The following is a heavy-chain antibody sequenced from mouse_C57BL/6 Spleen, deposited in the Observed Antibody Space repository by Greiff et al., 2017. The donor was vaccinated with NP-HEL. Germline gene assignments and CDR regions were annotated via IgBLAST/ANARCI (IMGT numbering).Heavy chain of an antibody. J-gene: IGHJ2*01. CDR1: GYTFTSYW. CDR2: IDPSDSYT. D-gene: IGHD2-1*01. CDR3: ARPLYGNHDY. V-gene: IGHV1-50*01. Sequence: QVQLQQPGAELVKPGASVKLSCKASGYTFTSYWMQWVKQRPGQGLEWIGEIDPSDSYTNYNQKFKGKATLTVDTSSSTAYMQLSSLTSEDSAVYYCARPLYGNHDYWGQGTTLTVAS.